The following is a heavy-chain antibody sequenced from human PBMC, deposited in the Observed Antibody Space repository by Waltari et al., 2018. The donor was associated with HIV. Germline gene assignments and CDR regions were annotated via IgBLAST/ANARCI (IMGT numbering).Heavy chain of an antibody. J-gene: IGHJ4*02. V-gene: IGHV1-24*01. Sequence: QVQLVQSGAEVKKPGASVKVSCKVSGYTLTELSMPWVRQAPGKGLEWMGGFEPEDGETIYAQKFQGRVTMTEDTSTDTVYMELSSLRSEDTAVYYCATDFPVYSGSSYWGQGTLVTVSS. CDR1: GYTLTELS. D-gene: IGHD1-26*01. CDR3: ATDFPVYSGSSY. CDR2: FEPEDGET.